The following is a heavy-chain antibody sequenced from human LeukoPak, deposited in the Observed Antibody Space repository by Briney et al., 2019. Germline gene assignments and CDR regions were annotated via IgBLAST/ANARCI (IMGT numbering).Heavy chain of an antibody. V-gene: IGHV1-2*02. CDR2: INPNSGGT. CDR1: GYTFTGYY. J-gene: IGHJ3*02. CDR3: ARETYTAMVTDAFDI. D-gene: IGHD5-18*01. Sequence: GASVKVSCKASGYTFTGYYMHWVRQAPGQGLEWVGWINPNSGGTNYAQKFQGRVTMTRDTSISTAYMELSRLRSDDTAVYYCARETYTAMVTDAFDIWGQGTMVTVSS.